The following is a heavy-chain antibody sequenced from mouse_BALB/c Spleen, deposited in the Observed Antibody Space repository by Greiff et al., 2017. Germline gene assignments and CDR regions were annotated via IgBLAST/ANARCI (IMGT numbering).Heavy chain of an antibody. CDR3: TREEYFDY. V-gene: IGHV1-69*02. Sequence: QVQLQQPGAELVRPGASVKLSCKASGYTFTSYWINWVKQRPGQGLEWIGNIYPSDSYTNYNQKFKDKATLTVDKSSSTAYMQLSSPTSEDSAVYYCTREEYFDYWGQGTTLTVSS. CDR2: IYPSDSYT. J-gene: IGHJ2*01. CDR1: GYTFTSYW.